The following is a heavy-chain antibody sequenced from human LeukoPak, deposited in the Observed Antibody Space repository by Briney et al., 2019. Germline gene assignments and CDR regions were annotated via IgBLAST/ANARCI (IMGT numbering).Heavy chain of an antibody. CDR2: ISRDSAFV. D-gene: IGHD6-6*01. J-gene: IGHJ6*04. CDR3: ARDDASTARASGMDV. V-gene: IGHV3-21*01. CDR1: GFTFSAYD. Sequence: GGSLRLSCAASGFTFSAYDMNWVRQAPGKGLEWVSYISRDSAFVYYADSVKGRLTISRDNAKNSLYLQVESLRGEDTAVYYCARDDASTARASGMDVWGIGATVTVSS.